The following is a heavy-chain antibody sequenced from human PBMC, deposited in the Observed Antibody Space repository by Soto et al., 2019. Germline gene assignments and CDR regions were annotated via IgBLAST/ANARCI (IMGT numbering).Heavy chain of an antibody. CDR1: GFICSSYD. V-gene: IGHV3-23*01. CDR2: ILVDGRT. Sequence: GGSLRLSCAASGFICSSYDMSWVRQAPGKGLEWVSTILVDGRTFYVDSVKGRFTISRDNSKNTVYLQMNSLTAGDTALYYCAKATATGGGAFDICGQGTMVTVSS. J-gene: IGHJ3*02. D-gene: IGHD2-8*02. CDR3: AKATATGGGAFDI.